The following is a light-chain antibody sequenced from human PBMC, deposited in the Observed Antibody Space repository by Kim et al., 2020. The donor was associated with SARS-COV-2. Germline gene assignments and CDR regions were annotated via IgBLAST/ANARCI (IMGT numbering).Light chain of an antibody. CDR1: TSNIQNHY. CDR3: AAWDDTRGWV. V-gene: IGLV1-47*01. J-gene: IGLJ3*02. CDR2: RND. Sequence: PGQSVNISCAGRTSNIQNHYAHWFQHPPGMAPNLLLCRNDQRPSGVPDRFSGSKSGASASLAISGLRFEDEADYFCAAWDDTRGWVFGGGTQLTVL.